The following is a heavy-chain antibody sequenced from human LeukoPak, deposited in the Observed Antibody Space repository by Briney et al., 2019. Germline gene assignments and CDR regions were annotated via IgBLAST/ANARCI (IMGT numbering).Heavy chain of an antibody. Sequence: GGSLRLSCAASGFTFNNAWMSWVRQAPGKGLVWVSRINSDGSSTSYADSVKGRFTISRDNAKNTLYLQMNSLRAEDTAVYYCARTSGWYGHYYYGMDVWGQGTTVTVSS. D-gene: IGHD6-19*01. CDR1: GFTFNNAW. CDR2: INSDGSST. CDR3: ARTSGWYGHYYYGMDV. J-gene: IGHJ6*02. V-gene: IGHV3-74*01.